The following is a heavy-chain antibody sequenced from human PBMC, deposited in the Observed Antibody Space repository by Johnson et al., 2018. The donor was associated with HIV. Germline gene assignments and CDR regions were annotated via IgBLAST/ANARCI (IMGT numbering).Heavy chain of an antibody. J-gene: IGHJ3*02. CDR1: GFTFSSYA. V-gene: IGHV3-30*04. D-gene: IGHD3-22*01. Sequence: VQLVESGGDMVQPGRSLRLSCAASGFTFSSYAMHWVRQAPAKGLEWVAVISYDGSDKDYADSVKGRFTISRDSSKNTLYLQMNSLRDEDTAVYYCARVIDQYFDSILDDAFDIWGKGTLVTVSS. CDR3: ARVIDQYFDSILDDAFDI. CDR2: ISYDGSDK.